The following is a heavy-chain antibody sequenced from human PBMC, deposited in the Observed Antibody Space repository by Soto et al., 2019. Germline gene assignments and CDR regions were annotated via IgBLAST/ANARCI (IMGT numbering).Heavy chain of an antibody. CDR3: ARDGGMVGAEGAFDI. CDR1: GGPISTYY. Sequence: PSETLSLTCTVSGGPISTYYWSWIRRPPGKGLEWIGYIYDSGSTNNNPSLKSRVTISVDTSKNQLSLQLSSVTAADTAVYYCARDGGMVGAEGAFDIWGQGTMVTVSS. CDR2: IYDSGST. J-gene: IGHJ3*02. D-gene: IGHD1-26*01. V-gene: IGHV4-59*01.